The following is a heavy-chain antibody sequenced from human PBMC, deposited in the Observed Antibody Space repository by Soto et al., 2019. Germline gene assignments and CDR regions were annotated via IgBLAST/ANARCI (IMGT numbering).Heavy chain of an antibody. D-gene: IGHD6-13*01. CDR3: AREEGIAAAGTYYYGMDV. CDR1: GGTFSSYA. Sequence: QVQLVQSGAEVKKPGSSVKVSCTASGGTFSSYAISWVRQAPGQGLEWMGGIIPIFGTANYAQKFQGRVTITADESTSTAYMELSSLRSEDTAVYYCAREEGIAAAGTYYYGMDVWGQGTTVTVSS. V-gene: IGHV1-69*01. CDR2: IIPIFGTA. J-gene: IGHJ6*02.